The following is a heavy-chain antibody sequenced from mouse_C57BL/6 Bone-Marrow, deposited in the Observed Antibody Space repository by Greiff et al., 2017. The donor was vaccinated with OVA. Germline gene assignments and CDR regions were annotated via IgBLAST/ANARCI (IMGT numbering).Heavy chain of an antibody. D-gene: IGHD2-3*01. CDR1: GYTFTSYW. Sequence: VQLQQPGAELVKPGASVKLSCKASGYTFTSYWMQWVKQRPGQGLEWIGEIDPSDSYTNYNQKFKGKATLTVDTSSSTAYMQLSSLTSEDSAVYYCALEAYDDPDMGYWGQGTSVTFSS. V-gene: IGHV1-50*01. CDR2: IDPSDSYT. CDR3: ALEAYDDPDMGY. J-gene: IGHJ4*01.